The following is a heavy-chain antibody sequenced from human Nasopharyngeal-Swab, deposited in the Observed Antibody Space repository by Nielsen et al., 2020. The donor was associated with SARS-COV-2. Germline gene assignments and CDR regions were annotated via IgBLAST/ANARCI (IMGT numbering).Heavy chain of an antibody. CDR3: ASDLAYCGGDCYGNAFDI. CDR2: ISSSGSTI. D-gene: IGHD2-21*02. V-gene: IGHV3-11*04. Sequence: LSLTCAASGFTFSSYAMSWIRQAPGKGLEWVSYISSSGSTIYYADSVKGRFTISRDNAKNSLYLQMNSLRAEDTAVYYCASDLAYCGGDCYGNAFDIWGQGTMVTVSS. J-gene: IGHJ3*02. CDR1: GFTFSSYA.